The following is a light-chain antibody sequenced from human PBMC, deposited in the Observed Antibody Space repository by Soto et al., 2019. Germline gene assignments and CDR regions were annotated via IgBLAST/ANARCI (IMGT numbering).Light chain of an antibody. CDR1: ESLVYSDGDSY. CDR2: KAS. V-gene: IGKV2-30*01. Sequence: DIVMTQTPLSLPVTLAQPASISCRSSESLVYSDGDSYLNWFHQRPGQSPRRLIYKASNRASGVPDRFSGSGSGTDFTLKISRVEAEDVGIYYCMQATHWPLTFGQGTRLEIK. J-gene: IGKJ5*01. CDR3: MQATHWPLT.